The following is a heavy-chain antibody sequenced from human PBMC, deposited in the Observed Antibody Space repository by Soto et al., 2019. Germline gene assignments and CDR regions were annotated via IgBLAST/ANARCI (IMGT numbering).Heavy chain of an antibody. CDR3: AKEYDSSGYYEYYCHY. CDR2: ISYDGSNK. V-gene: IGHV3-30-3*01. Sequence: GGTLRLSCAACGFTFSSYAMHRVRYAPGKGQEWVAVISYDGSNKYCADSVKGRFTISRDNSKNTLYLQMNSLKAEDTAGYYCAKEYDSSGYYEYYCHYWGKGSLFTVDS. D-gene: IGHD3-22*01. CDR1: GFTFSSYA. J-gene: IGHJ4*02.